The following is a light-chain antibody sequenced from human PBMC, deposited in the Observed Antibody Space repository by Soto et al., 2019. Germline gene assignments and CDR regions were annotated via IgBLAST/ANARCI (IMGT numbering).Light chain of an antibody. CDR3: QQRSNWPPWT. J-gene: IGKJ1*01. CDR1: QSVSSY. Sequence: EIVLTQSPATLSLSPGERATLSCRASQSVSSYLAWYQQKPGQAPRLLIYDASNRATGIPARFSGSGSGTDFTLTISSLESQDFTVYYCQQRSNWPPWTFGQGTKVDSK. CDR2: DAS. V-gene: IGKV3-11*01.